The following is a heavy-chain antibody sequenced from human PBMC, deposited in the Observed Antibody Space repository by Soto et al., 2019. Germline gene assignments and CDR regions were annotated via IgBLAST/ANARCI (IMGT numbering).Heavy chain of an antibody. J-gene: IGHJ3*02. CDR3: STQPGYYDSSSDAFDI. D-gene: IGHD3-22*01. Sequence: GGSLRLSCAASGFTFSNAWMSWVRQAPGKGLEWVGRIKSKADGGTTDYAATVTGRFTISRDDSKNTLHLQMNSLKTEDTAVYYCSTQPGYYDSSSDAFDIWGQGTMVTVSS. CDR2: IKSKADGGTT. CDR1: GFTFSNAW. V-gene: IGHV3-15*01.